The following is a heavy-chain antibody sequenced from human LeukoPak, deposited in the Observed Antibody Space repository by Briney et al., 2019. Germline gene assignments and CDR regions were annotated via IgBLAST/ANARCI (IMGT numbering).Heavy chain of an antibody. CDR2: IHTRGST. CDR1: GGSISSYY. V-gene: IGHV4-4*09. D-gene: IGHD6-19*01. Sequence: SETLSLTCTLSGGSISSYYWSWIRQPPGKGLEWIGYIHTRGSTNYNPPLKSRVTISVDTSKHQSSLKLSSVTAADTAVYYCAGNSGWYVYNYWGQGTLVSVSS. J-gene: IGHJ4*02. CDR3: AGNSGWYVYNY.